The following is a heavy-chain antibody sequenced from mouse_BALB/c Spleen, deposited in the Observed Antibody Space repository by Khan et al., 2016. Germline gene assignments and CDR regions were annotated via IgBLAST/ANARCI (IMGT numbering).Heavy chain of an antibody. Sequence: QVQLKESGAELVRPGVSVKISCKGSGYTFTDYAMHWVKQSHAKSLEGIGVISTYYGDTSYNQKFEGKATMTVDKSSSTAYMELARLTSEDSAIYYCAREGLNYDYAMDYWGQGTSVTVSS. J-gene: IGHJ4*01. CDR3: AREGLNYDYAMDY. D-gene: IGHD2-1*01. CDR2: ISTYYGDT. CDR1: GYTFTDYA. V-gene: IGHV1S137*01.